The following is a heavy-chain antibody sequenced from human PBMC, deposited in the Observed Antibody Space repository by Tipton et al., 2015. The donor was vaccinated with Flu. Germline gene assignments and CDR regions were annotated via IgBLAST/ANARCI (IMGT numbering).Heavy chain of an antibody. CDR3: ARGSGYTNVYLDF. V-gene: IGHV4-38-2*02. D-gene: IGHD5-12*01. Sequence: LRLSCSVSGYSISSDYYWGWIRQPPGKGLEWIGNIFHTGNTYYNSSLKSRVSISVDRSKNQFSLKVTSLTAADTAVYYCARGSGYTNVYLDFWGQGTLVAVSS. J-gene: IGHJ4*02. CDR1: GYSISSDYY. CDR2: IFHTGNT.